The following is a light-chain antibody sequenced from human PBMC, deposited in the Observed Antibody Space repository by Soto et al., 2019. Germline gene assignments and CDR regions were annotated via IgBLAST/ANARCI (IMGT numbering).Light chain of an antibody. CDR2: EVS. CDR3: SSYTSISTYV. J-gene: IGLJ1*01. V-gene: IGLV2-14*01. CDR1: SSDVGGYNY. Sequence: QSVLTQPASVSGSPGQSITISCTVTSSDVGGYNYVSWYQHHPGKAPRLMIYEVSNRPSGVSDRFSGSKSGNTASLTISGLLAEDEADYYCSSYTSISTYVFGTGTKVTV.